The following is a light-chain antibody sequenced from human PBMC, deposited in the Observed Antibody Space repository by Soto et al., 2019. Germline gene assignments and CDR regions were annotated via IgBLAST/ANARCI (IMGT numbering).Light chain of an antibody. V-gene: IGKV3-20*01. J-gene: IGKJ2*01. CDR1: QSVSNNY. Sequence: EIVLTQSPGTLSLSPGERATLSCRASQSVSNNYIAWYQQKPGQAPRLLILGSSDRATGIPDRFSGSGSGTDFTLTISRLDPEDFAVYYCHQYGSSPPYTFGQGTNLEI. CDR2: GSS. CDR3: HQYGSSPPYT.